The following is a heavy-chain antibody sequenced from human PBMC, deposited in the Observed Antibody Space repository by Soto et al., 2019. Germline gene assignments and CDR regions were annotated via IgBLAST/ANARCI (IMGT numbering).Heavy chain of an antibody. J-gene: IGHJ5*02. CDR3: ARDWKGAEGFDP. D-gene: IGHD1-1*01. V-gene: IGHV1-18*01. CDR1: GYTFSTYG. CDR2: IGADNGDT. Sequence: QVQLVQSGAEVKKPGASVKVSCKASGYTFSTYGFSWVRQAPGQGLEWMGWIGADNGDTNYAQNFQGRVTMTTDTSTPTSYMELRSLTSDDTAVYFWARDWKGAEGFDPWGQGTLVTVSS.